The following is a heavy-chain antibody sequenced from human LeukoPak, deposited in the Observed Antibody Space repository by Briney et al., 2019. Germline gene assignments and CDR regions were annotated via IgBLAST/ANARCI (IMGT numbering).Heavy chain of an antibody. Sequence: PGGSLRLSCAASGFTFSSYWMSWVRQAPGKGLEWVSSISSSSSYIYYADSVKGRFTISRDNAKNSLYLQMNSLRAEDTAVYYCARGGHRPYSSGWDYWGQGTLVTVSS. CDR3: ARGGHRPYSSGWDY. V-gene: IGHV3-21*01. CDR1: GFTFSSYW. J-gene: IGHJ4*02. D-gene: IGHD6-19*01. CDR2: ISSSSSYI.